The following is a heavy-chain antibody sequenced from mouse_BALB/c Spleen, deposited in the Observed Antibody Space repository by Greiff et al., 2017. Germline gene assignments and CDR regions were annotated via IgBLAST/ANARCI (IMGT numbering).Heavy chain of an antibody. V-gene: IGHV3-6*02. CDR3: ARGGYYGFAY. J-gene: IGHJ3*01. CDR2: ISYDGSN. D-gene: IGHD2-3*01. Sequence: EVKLVESGPGLVKPSQSLSLTCSVTGYSITSGYYWNWIRQFPGNKLEWMGYISYDGSNNYNPSLKNRISITRDTSKNQFFLKLNSVTTEDTATYYCARGGYYGFAYWGQGTLVTVSA. CDR1: GYSITSGYY.